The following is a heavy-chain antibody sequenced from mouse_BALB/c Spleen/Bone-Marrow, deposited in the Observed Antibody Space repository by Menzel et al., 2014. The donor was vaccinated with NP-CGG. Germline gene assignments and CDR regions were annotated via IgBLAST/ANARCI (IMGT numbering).Heavy chain of an antibody. CDR3: TRDAMDY. J-gene: IGHJ4*01. V-gene: IGHV1S127*01. CDR2: IDPSDSYT. Sequence: QVQLQQPGAKLVKPGASVKMSCKASGYTFTSYWMHWVRQRPGQGLEWIGVIDPSDSYTSYIQKFKGKATLTVDTSSSTAYMQLSSLTSEDSAVYYCTRDAMDYWGQGTSVTVSS. CDR1: GYTFTSYW.